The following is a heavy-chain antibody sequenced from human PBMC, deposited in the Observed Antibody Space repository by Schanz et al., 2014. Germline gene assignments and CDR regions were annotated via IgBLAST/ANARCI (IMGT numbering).Heavy chain of an antibody. CDR1: GFAFSVYG. V-gene: IGHV3-33*01. Sequence: GQLAESGGGVVQPGRSLRLSCAASGFAFSVYGMHWVRQAPGKGPEWVAVIWSDGSTKYYADSVKGRFTISRDNSRNTLYLQMNSLRAEDTAVYYCARDLEGYDGGGGGFDPWGQGTLVTVSS. J-gene: IGHJ5*02. CDR3: ARDLEGYDGGGGGFDP. D-gene: IGHD2-21*01. CDR2: IWSDGSTK.